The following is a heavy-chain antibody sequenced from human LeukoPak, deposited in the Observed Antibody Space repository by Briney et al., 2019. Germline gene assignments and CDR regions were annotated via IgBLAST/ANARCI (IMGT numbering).Heavy chain of an antibody. CDR1: GYTFTSYG. V-gene: IGHV1-18*01. Sequence: ASVKVSCKASGYTFTSYGISWVRQAPGQGLEWMGWISGYNGNTNYAQNLQGRVTMTTDTSTSTAYMELRSLRSDVTAVYYCARVAEQLVDYWGEGTLVTVSS. CDR2: ISGYNGNT. D-gene: IGHD6-13*01. CDR3: ARVAEQLVDY. J-gene: IGHJ4*02.